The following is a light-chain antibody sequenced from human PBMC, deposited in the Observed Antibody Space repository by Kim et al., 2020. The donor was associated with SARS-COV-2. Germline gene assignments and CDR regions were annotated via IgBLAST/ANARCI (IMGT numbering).Light chain of an antibody. CDR2: GPS. J-gene: IGKJ4*01. CDR3: QQANTFPLT. CDR1: QDINLS. V-gene: IGKV1-12*01. Sequence: ASVGARVTITCRASQDINLSLAWYQQRPGKAPRLLIFGPSFLQTGVPSRFSGSGSGTEFTLTINTLQPEDFATYYCQQANTFPLTFGGGTKVDIK.